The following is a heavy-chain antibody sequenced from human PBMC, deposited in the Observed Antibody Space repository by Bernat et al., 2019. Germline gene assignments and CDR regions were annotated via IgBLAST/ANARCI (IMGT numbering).Heavy chain of an antibody. D-gene: IGHD1-26*01. CDR3: ARDQSSGALYYFDY. CDR1: GFTFSSYA. J-gene: IGHJ4*02. V-gene: IGHV3-30-3*01. Sequence: VQLVESGGGLVQPGGSLRLSCAASGFTFSSYAMHWVRQAPGKGLEWVAVISYDGSNKYYADSVKGRFTISRDNSKNTLYLQMNSLRAEDTAVYYCARDQSSGALYYFDYWGQGTLVTVSS. CDR2: ISYDGSNK.